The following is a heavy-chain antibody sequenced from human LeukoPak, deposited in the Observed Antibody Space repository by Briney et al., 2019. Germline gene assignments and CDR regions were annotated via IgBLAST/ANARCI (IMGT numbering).Heavy chain of an antibody. J-gene: IGHJ4*02. D-gene: IGHD4-17*01. V-gene: IGHV4-39*01. CDR1: GGSISSSSYY. Sequence: SETLSLTCTVSGGSISSSSYYWGWIRQPPGKGLEWIGSIYYSGSTYYNPSLKSRVTISVDTSKNQFSLKLSSVTAADTAVYYCARQMNTVTADYWGQGTLVTVSS. CDR3: ARQMNTVTADY. CDR2: IYYSGST.